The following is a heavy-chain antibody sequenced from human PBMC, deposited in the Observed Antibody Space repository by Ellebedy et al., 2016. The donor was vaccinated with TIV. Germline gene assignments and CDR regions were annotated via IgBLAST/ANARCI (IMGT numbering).Heavy chain of an antibody. CDR1: GFTFDDYT. D-gene: IGHD5-24*01. Sequence: GGSLRLSXAASGFTFDDYTMHWVRQAPGKGLEWVSLISWDGGSTYYADSVKGRFTISRDNAKNSLYLQMNSLRAEDTAVYYCARVEMATSIDPWGQGTLVTVSS. J-gene: IGHJ5*02. V-gene: IGHV3-43*01. CDR3: ARVEMATSIDP. CDR2: ISWDGGST.